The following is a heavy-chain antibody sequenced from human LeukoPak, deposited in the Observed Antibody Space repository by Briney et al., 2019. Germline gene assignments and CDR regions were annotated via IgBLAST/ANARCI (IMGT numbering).Heavy chain of an antibody. CDR1: GFTFSSYS. D-gene: IGHD5/OR15-5a*01. Sequence: PGGSLRLSCAASGFTFSSYSMNWVRQAPGKGLEWVSSISSSSSYIYYADSVKGRFTISRDNAKNSLYLQMNSLRAEDTAVYYCARDVSPRPGPHNAFDIWGQGTMVTVSS. CDR3: ARDVSPRPGPHNAFDI. CDR2: ISSSSSYI. V-gene: IGHV3-21*01. J-gene: IGHJ3*02.